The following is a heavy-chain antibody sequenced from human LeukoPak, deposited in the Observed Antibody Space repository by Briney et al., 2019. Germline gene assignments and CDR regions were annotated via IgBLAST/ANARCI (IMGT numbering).Heavy chain of an antibody. CDR3: AKARGYCSSTSCFRPVDY. CDR1: GFTFNYYG. J-gene: IGHJ4*02. CDR2: IRYDGSNK. D-gene: IGHD2-2*01. Sequence: QPGGSLRLSCAASGFTFNYYGMHWVRQAPGKGLEWVAFIRYDGSNKYYADPVKGRFTIARDNSKNTLYLQMNSLKPEDTAVYYCAKARGYCSSTSCFRPVDYWGQGTLVTVSS. V-gene: IGHV3-30*02.